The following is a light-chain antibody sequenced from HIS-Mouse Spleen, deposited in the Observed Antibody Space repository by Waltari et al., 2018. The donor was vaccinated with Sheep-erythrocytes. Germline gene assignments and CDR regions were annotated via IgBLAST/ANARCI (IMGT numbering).Light chain of an antibody. J-gene: IGLJ3*02. CDR2: EGS. CDR1: SSHVGSYNL. V-gene: IGLV2-23*01. Sequence: QSALTQPASVSGSPGQSITISCTCTSSHVGSYNLFSWYQQHPGKAPKLMIYEGSKRPSGVSNRFSGSKSGNTASLTISGLQAEDEADYYCCSYAGSSTPWVFGGGTKLTVL. CDR3: CSYAGSSTPWV.